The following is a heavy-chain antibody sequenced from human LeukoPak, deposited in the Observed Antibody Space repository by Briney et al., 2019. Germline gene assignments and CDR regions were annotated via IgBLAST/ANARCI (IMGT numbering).Heavy chain of an antibody. CDR1: GFTFSSYW. V-gene: IGHV3-21*01. Sequence: PGGSLRLSCAASGFTFSSYWMHWVRQAPGKGLVWVSSISSSSSYIYYADSVKGRFTISRDNAKNSLYLQMNSLRAEDTAVYYCARESDSSWSPRSFDYWGQGTLVTVSS. J-gene: IGHJ4*02. CDR2: ISSSSSYI. CDR3: ARESDSSWSPRSFDY. D-gene: IGHD6-13*01.